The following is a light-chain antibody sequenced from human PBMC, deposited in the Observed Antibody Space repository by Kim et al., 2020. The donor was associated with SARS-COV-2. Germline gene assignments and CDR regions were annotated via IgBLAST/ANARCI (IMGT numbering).Light chain of an antibody. CDR2: GAS. J-gene: IGKJ5*01. CDR3: QQYKNWTPIT. Sequence: IVLTQSPSSLSVSPGERATLTCRASQSVSSNLAWYQQKPGQAPRLLIYGASIRATGIPARFSGSGSGTEFTLTITSLQSEDFAVYYCQQYKNWTPITFGQGTRLEIK. V-gene: IGKV3D-15*01. CDR1: QSVSSN.